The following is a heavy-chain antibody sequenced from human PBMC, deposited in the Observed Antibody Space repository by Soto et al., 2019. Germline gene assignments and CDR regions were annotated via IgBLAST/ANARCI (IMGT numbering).Heavy chain of an antibody. V-gene: IGHV3-23*01. J-gene: IGHJ4*02. CDR3: AKSPITMVRENYFDY. D-gene: IGHD3-10*01. CDR2: ISGRGGST. CDR1: GFTFSSYA. Sequence: GGSLRLSCAASGFTFSSYAMSWVRQAPGKGLEWVSAISGRGGSTYYADSVKGRFTISRDNSKNTLYLQMNSLRAEDTAVYYCAKSPITMVRENYFDYWGQGTLVTVSS.